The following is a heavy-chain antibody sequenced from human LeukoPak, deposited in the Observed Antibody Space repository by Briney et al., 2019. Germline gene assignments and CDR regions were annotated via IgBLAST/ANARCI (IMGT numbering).Heavy chain of an antibody. CDR1: GGSISSYY. Sequence: SETLSLTCTVSGGSISSYYWSWIRQPAGKGLEWIGRIYTSGSTNYNPSLKSRVTMSVDTSKNQFSLKLSSVTAADTAVYYCARDGRDGYNTRAPPYGMDVWDQGTTVTVSS. D-gene: IGHD5-24*01. V-gene: IGHV4-4*07. CDR2: IYTSGST. CDR3: ARDGRDGYNTRAPPYGMDV. J-gene: IGHJ6*02.